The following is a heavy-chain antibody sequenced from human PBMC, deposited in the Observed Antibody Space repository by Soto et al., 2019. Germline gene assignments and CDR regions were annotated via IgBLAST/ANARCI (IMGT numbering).Heavy chain of an antibody. V-gene: IGHV3-33*01. D-gene: IGHD3-3*01. CDR3: ARDVRYLGVDV. CDR1: GFIFRSYG. J-gene: IGHJ4*02. Sequence: QVQLVESGGGVVQSGKSLRLSCVASGFIFRSYGMQWVRQAPGKGLEWVAMSWFDGTKEYYAESVKGRFTVARDNSKNTVDLQMNNLRAADWGVYYCARDVRYLGVDVWGQGTLVTVSS. CDR2: SWFDGTKE.